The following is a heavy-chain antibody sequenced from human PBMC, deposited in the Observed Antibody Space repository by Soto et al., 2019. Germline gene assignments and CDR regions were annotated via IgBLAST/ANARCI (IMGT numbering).Heavy chain of an antibody. Sequence: QVQLVQSGAEVKKPGSSVKVSCKASGGTFSSYAISWVRQAPGQGLEWMGGIIPIFGTANYAQKFQGRVTITADESTSTAYMALSSLRSEDTAVYYCARASIAARPGSWDYAFDIWGQGTMVTVSS. CDR1: GGTFSSYA. J-gene: IGHJ3*02. V-gene: IGHV1-69*01. CDR2: IIPIFGTA. D-gene: IGHD6-6*01. CDR3: ARASIAARPGSWDYAFDI.